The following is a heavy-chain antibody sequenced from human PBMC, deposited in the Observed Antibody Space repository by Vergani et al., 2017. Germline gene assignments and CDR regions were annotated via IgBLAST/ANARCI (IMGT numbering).Heavy chain of an antibody. D-gene: IGHD2-15*01. J-gene: IGHJ5*02. V-gene: IGHV1-2*02. Sequence: QVQLVQSGAEVKKPGASVKVSCKASGYTFTGYYMHWVRQAPGQGLEWMGWINPNSGGTNYAQKFQGRVTMTRDTSISTAYMALSRLRSDDTAVYYCARVWRRYCSGGSCRPWFDPWGQGTLVTVSS. CDR2: INPNSGGT. CDR3: ARVWRRYCSGGSCRPWFDP. CDR1: GYTFTGYY.